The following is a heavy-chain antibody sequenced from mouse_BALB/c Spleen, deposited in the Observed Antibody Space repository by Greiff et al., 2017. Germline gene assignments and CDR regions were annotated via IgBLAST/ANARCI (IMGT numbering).Heavy chain of an antibody. Sequence: EVHLVESGGGLVKPGGSLKLSCAASGFTFSSYAMSWVRQTPEKRLEWVATISSGGSYTYYPDSVKGRFTISRDNAKNTLYLQMSSLRSEDTAMYYCARQDYDGYYYAMDYWGQGTSVTVSS. CDR1: GFTFSSYA. V-gene: IGHV5-9-3*01. D-gene: IGHD2-4*01. CDR2: ISSGGSYT. CDR3: ARQDYDGYYYAMDY. J-gene: IGHJ4*01.